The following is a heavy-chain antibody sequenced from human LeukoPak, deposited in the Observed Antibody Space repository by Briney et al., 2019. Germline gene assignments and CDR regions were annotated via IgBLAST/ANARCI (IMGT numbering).Heavy chain of an antibody. CDR3: AREACSSTRCYDLAFDI. Sequence: EASVKVSCKASGYTFTKYAMHWVRQAPGQMLEWMAWINAGNGNTKYSQKFQGRVTITRDTSASIAYMELSSLRSEDTAVYYCAREACSSTRCYDLAFDIWGQGTMVTVSS. V-gene: IGHV1-3*01. J-gene: IGHJ3*02. CDR1: GYTFTKYA. D-gene: IGHD2-2*01. CDR2: INAGNGNT.